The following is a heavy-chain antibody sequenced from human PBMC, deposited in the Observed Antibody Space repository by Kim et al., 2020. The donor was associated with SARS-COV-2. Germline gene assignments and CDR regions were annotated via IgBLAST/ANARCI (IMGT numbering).Heavy chain of an antibody. CDR2: ISYDGSNK. J-gene: IGHJ3*02. D-gene: IGHD3-22*01. V-gene: IGHV3-30*18. CDR3: AKGMDYYDSSGYFPRGAFDS. CDR1: GFTFSSYG. Sequence: GGSLRLSCAASGFTFSSYGMHWVRQAPGKGLEWVAVISYDGSNKYYADSVKGRFTISRDNSKNTLYLQMNSLRAEDTAVYYCAKGMDYYDSSGYFPRGAFDSWGEGTMVTVSS.